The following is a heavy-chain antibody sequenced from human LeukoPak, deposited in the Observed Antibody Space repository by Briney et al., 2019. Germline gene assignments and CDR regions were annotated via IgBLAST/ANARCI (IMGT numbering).Heavy chain of an antibody. J-gene: IGHJ4*02. CDR3: ARLKIRDGAYYYDFWSGYHYYFDY. CDR1: GGSISSSSYY. CDR2: INYSGST. V-gene: IGHV4-39*01. D-gene: IGHD3-3*01. Sequence: SETLSLTCTVSGGSISSSSYYWGWIRLPPGKGLEWIGSINYSGSTYYNPSLKSRVTISVDTSKNQFSLKLSSVTAADTAVYYCARLKIRDGAYYYDFWSGYHYYFDYWGQGTLVTVSS.